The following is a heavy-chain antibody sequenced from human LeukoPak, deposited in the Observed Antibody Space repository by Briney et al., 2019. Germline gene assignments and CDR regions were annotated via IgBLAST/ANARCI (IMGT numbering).Heavy chain of an antibody. J-gene: IGHJ4*02. D-gene: IGHD4-23*01. CDR2: ISYDGSNK. V-gene: IGHV3-30*18. CDR3: AKDRGGNSEADY. Sequence: GGSLRLSCAASGFTFSSYGMHWVRQAPGKGLEWVAVISYDGSNKYYADSVKGRFTISRDNSKNTLYLQMNSLRAEDTAVYYCAKDRGGNSEADYWGQGTLVTVSS. CDR1: GFTFSSYG.